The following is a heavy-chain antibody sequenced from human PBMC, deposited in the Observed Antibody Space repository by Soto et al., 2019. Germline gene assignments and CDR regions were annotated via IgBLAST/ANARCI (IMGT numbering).Heavy chain of an antibody. CDR2: ISSSSSYI. D-gene: IGHD3-3*01. CDR1: GFTFSSYS. J-gene: IGHJ6*02. CDR3: ARDGAGYDFWSGYYTGGPYYYYYRMDV. Sequence: GGSLRLSCAASGFTFSSYSMNWVRQAPGKXLEWVSSISSSSSYIYYADSVKGRFTISRDNAKNSLYLQMNSLRAEDTAVYYCARDGAGYDFWSGYYTGGPYYYYYRMDVWGQGTTVTVSS. V-gene: IGHV3-21*01.